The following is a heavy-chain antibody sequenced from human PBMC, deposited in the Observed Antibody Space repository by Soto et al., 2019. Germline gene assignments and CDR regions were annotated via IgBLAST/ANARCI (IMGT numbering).Heavy chain of an antibody. J-gene: IGHJ4*02. CDR2: INPNSGGT. CDR3: AREPATAKPEGVDF. CDR1: GYTFSDYY. D-gene: IGHD1-1*01. V-gene: IGHV1-2*02. Sequence: ASVKVSCKASGYTFSDYYIHWGRQAPGQRLEWMGWINPNSGGTKYAPKFQGGVTMTRDTSITTAYMELSRLRSGDTAVYYCAREPATAKPEGVDFWGQGTLVTVSS.